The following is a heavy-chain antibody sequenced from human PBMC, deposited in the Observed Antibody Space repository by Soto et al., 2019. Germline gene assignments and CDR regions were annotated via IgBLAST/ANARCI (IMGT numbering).Heavy chain of an antibody. CDR2: IYYSGST. V-gene: IGHV4-39*07. CDR3: ARLRGKLAGLDY. D-gene: IGHD2-15*01. Sequence: SETLSLTCTVSGGSIGSSSYYWGWIRQPPGKGLEWIGSIYYSGSTYYNPSLKSRVTISVDTSKNQLSLKLSSVTAADTAVYYCARLRGKLAGLDYWGQGTLVTVSS. CDR1: GGSIGSSSYY. J-gene: IGHJ4*02.